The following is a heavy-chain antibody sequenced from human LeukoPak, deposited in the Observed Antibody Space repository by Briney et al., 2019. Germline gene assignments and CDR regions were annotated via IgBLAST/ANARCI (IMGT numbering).Heavy chain of an antibody. J-gene: IGHJ4*02. CDR1: GFTVSSNY. CDR2: IYTGGST. V-gene: IGHV3-53*01. CDR3: ARDFGYCSTTSCYDQ. Sequence: GGSLRLSCAASGFTVSSNYMSWVRQAPGKGLEWVSVIYTGGSTYYADSEKGRFTISRDSSKNTLLLQMNSLRAEDTAVYYCARDFGYCSTTSCYDQWGQGTLVTVSS. D-gene: IGHD2-2*03.